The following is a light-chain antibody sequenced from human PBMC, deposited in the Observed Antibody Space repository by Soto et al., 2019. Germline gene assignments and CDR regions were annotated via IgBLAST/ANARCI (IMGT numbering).Light chain of an antibody. J-gene: IGKJ1*01. CDR1: QSISPW. Sequence: DIQMTQSPSTLSASVGDRVTITCRASQSISPWLAWYQQKPGKAPQLLIYTASNLEGGVPSRFSGSGSGTEFTLTISSLQPDDFVTYDCQQYSTGWSFGQGTNVDLK. CDR3: QQYSTGWS. CDR2: TAS. V-gene: IGKV1-5*03.